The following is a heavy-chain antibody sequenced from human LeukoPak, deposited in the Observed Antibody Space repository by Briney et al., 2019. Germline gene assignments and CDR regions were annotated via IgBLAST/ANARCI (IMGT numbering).Heavy chain of an antibody. D-gene: IGHD1-26*01. V-gene: IGHV3-9*01. CDR2: INWNSGSI. Sequence: GGSLRLSCAPSGFTFYDYAMHWVRHAPGRGLEWGSGINWNSGSIVYADSVKGRFTISRDNAKNSLYLQMNSLRAEDSALYYCAKGYSSLGSHSSFDYWGQGTLVTVSS. CDR1: GFTFYDYA. CDR3: AKGYSSLGSHSSFDY. J-gene: IGHJ4*02.